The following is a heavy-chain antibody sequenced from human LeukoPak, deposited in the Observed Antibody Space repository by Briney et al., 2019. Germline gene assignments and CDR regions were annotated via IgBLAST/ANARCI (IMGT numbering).Heavy chain of an antibody. J-gene: IGHJ3*02. CDR3: AKDGGSDPDSFDI. CDR1: GFIFNTYV. Sequence: GGSLRLSCAASGFIFNTYVMHWVRQAPGKGLEWLAFIRYDGSNKNYADSVKGRFTISRDNTKDSLYLQMNSLRAEDTAVYYCAKDGGSDPDSFDIWGQGTMVTVSS. V-gene: IGHV3-30*02. D-gene: IGHD2-15*01. CDR2: IRYDGSNK.